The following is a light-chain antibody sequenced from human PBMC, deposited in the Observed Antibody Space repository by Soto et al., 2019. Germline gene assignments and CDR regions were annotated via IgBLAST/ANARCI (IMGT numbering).Light chain of an antibody. CDR2: GAS. V-gene: IGKV3-15*01. J-gene: IGKJ2*01. CDR3: QQYNNWPPYT. Sequence: EIVMTQSPATLSVSPGERATLSCRASQSVSSNLAWYQQNTGQAPRPLIYGASTRDTGIPARISGSGSGTEFTLTISSLQYEDFAVYYCQQYNNWPPYTFGQGTKLEIK. CDR1: QSVSSN.